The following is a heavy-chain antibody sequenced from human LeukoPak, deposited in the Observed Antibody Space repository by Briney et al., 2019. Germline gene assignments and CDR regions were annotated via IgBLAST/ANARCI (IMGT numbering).Heavy chain of an antibody. CDR2: ISSSSSCI. D-gene: IGHD4-23*01. V-gene: IGHV3-21*01. CDR3: ARESGNFYYYYGMDV. CDR1: GFTLRNHG. Sequence: PGGSLRLSCAASGFTLRNHGMYWVRQAPGKGLEWVSSISSSSSCIYYADSVKGRFTISRDNAKNSLYLQMNSLRAEDTAVYYCARESGNFYYYYGMDVWGQGTTVTVSS. J-gene: IGHJ6*02.